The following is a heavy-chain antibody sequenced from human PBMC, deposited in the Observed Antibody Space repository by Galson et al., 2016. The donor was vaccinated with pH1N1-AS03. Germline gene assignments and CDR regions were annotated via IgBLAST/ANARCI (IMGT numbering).Heavy chain of an antibody. D-gene: IGHD3-3*01. CDR2: IRYDESIK. CDR3: VKGGGYSHGFLEYYFDS. Sequence: SLRLSCAASGFVFSTSAIHWVRQSPGKGLEWVAFIRYDESIKNYGDSVKGRFIISRDNSKNTVDLEMNSLRPEDSAVYYCVKGGGYSHGFLEYYFDSWGQGSLVTVSS. J-gene: IGHJ4*02. V-gene: IGHV3-30*02. CDR1: GFVFSTSA.